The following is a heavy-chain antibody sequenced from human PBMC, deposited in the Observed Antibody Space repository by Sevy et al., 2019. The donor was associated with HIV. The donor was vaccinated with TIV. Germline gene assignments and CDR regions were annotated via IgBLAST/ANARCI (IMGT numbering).Heavy chain of an antibody. D-gene: IGHD1-20*01. J-gene: IGHJ4*02. Sequence: GGSLKISCAASGFTFSDYFMMWIRRAPGKGLEWVSYITGSGTTLYYANSVKGRFTISRDNSKNSLYLQMNSLRPEDTAIYYCARDLTPRETYIDYWGQGTLVTVSS. CDR1: GFTFSDYF. CDR2: ITGSGTTL. V-gene: IGHV3-11*01. CDR3: ARDLTPRETYIDY.